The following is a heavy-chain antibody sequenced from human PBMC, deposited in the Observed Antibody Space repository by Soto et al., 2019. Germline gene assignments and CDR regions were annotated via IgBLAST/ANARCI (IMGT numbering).Heavy chain of an antibody. CDR1: GFTFDKYY. V-gene: IGHV3-7*03. CDR3: ARDPSPLDY. J-gene: IGHJ4*02. CDR2: IRQDGSEK. Sequence: GGSLRLSCAASGFTFDKYYMSWVRQAPGRGLEWVANIRQDGSEKNYVDSVKGRFTISRDNANNSLYLQMNSLRVEDTAVYYCARDPSPLDYWGQGTLVTVSS.